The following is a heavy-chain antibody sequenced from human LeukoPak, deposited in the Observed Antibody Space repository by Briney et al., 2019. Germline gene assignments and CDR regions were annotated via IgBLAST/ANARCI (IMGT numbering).Heavy chain of an antibody. J-gene: IGHJ4*02. CDR3: ARDGYYYDSSGYYPFWY. CDR2: ISAYNGNT. Sequence: ASVKVSCKASGYTFTSYGISWLRQAPGQGLEWMGWISAYNGNTNYAQKLQGRVTMTTDTSTSTAYMELRSLRSDDTAVYYCARDGYYYDSSGYYPFWYWGQGTLVTVSS. D-gene: IGHD3-22*01. V-gene: IGHV1-18*01. CDR1: GYTFTSYG.